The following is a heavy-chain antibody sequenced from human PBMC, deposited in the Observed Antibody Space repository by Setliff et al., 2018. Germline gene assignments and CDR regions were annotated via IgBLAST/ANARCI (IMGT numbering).Heavy chain of an antibody. D-gene: IGHD2-2*01. V-gene: IGHV4-4*02. CDR1: GVSVNSLTW. Sequence: PSETLSLTCAVSGVSVNSLTWWSWVRQSPGKGLEWIGHIYHDGNTKSYPSVHFNPSLKSRVTMSVDKSKNHFSLELTSVTAADTAVYYCARGGGGYHAASWGQGSLVTVSS. CDR2: IYHDGNT. J-gene: IGHJ5*02. CDR3: ARGGGGYHAAS.